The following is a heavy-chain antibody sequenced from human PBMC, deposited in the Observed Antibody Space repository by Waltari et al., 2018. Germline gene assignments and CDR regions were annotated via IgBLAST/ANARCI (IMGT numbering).Heavy chain of an antibody. CDR2: IKQDGSEK. Sequence: EVQLVESGGGLVQPVGSLRLSCAASGFTLSRYWHCWVHQAPGRGIGLVANIKQDGSEKYYVDSVKGRFTMSRDNATNSVYLQMDSLRVEDTGVYYCARDRGGMDVWGQGTTVTVAS. V-gene: IGHV3-7*01. J-gene: IGHJ6*02. CDR3: ARDRGGMDV. CDR1: GFTLSRYW.